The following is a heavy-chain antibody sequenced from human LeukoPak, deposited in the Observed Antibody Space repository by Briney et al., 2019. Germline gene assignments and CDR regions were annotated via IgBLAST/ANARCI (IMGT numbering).Heavy chain of an antibody. D-gene: IGHD6-19*01. CDR1: GFTFTSYW. Sequence: GGSLRLSCAASGFTFTSYWMHWVRQAPGKGLEWVSCISSSSSYIDYADSVKGRFTISRDNAKNSLYLQMNSLRAEDTAVYYCARVEGGSGWYYFDYWGQGTLVTVSS. J-gene: IGHJ4*02. CDR3: ARVEGGSGWYYFDY. V-gene: IGHV3-21*01. CDR2: ISSSSSYI.